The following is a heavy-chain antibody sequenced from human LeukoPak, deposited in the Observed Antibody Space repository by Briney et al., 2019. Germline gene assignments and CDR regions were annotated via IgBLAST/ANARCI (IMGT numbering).Heavy chain of an antibody. V-gene: IGHV4-61*02. Sequence: PSQTLSLTCTVSGGSISSSSYYWSWIRKPAGKGLEWIGRIYPSGSTNYNPSLKSRVTISVDTSKNQFSLKLSSVTAADTAVYFCARGPYSYDSSGAFDIWGQGTMVTVSS. CDR2: IYPSGST. CDR1: GGSISSSSYY. J-gene: IGHJ3*02. D-gene: IGHD3-22*01. CDR3: ARGPYSYDSSGAFDI.